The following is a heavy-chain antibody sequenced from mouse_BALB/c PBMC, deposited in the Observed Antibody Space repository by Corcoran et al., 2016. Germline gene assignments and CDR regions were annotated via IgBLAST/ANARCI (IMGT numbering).Heavy chain of an antibody. Sequence: VQLQQSGSELVKPLASVQLSCTASGFNINDPSMHCVKQRPEQGLAWIGRIDPANGNTKYDPKFQGKATITADTSSNTAYLQLSSLTSEDTAVYDCARKYGKGIYIDYWGQGTTLTVST. CDR3: ARKYGKGIYIDY. CDR2: IDPANGNT. J-gene: IGHJ2*01. CDR1: GFNINDPS. V-gene: IGHV14-3*02. D-gene: IGHD2-10*02.